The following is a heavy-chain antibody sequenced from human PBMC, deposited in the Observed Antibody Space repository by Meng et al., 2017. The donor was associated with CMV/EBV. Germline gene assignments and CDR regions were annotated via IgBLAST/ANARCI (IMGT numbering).Heavy chain of an antibody. D-gene: IGHD1-26*01. CDR2: IKNKGYGEST. V-gene: IGHV3-49*04. J-gene: IGHJ4*02. CDR3: AKDGTSGSYYFDY. CDR1: GFPFGDYT. Sequence: GESLKISCSASGFPFGDYTMSWGRQVPGKGLEWVGFIKNKGYGESTEYAASVKGRFIISRDDSKNTLYLQMNSLRAEDTAVYYCAKDGTSGSYYFDYWGQGTLVTVSS.